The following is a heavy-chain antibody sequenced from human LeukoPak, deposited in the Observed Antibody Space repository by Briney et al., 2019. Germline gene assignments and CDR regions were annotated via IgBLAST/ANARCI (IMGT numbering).Heavy chain of an antibody. V-gene: IGHV3-23*01. Sequence: GGSLRLSCPASALTFSSDAMSWVRQAPGKGLEWVSSISGSGGSTYYADSVKGRFTISRDNSKNTLYLQMNSLRAEDTAVYYCAKASAMGAVYYYYGMDVWGQGTTVTVSS. CDR2: ISGSGGST. CDR1: ALTFSSDA. D-gene: IGHD5-18*01. J-gene: IGHJ6*02. CDR3: AKASAMGAVYYYYGMDV.